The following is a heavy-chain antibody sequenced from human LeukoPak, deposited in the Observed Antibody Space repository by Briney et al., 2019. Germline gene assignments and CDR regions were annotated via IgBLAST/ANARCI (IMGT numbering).Heavy chain of an antibody. D-gene: IGHD3-22*01. CDR1: GGSFSGYY. Sequence: SETLSLTCAVYGGSFSGYYWSWIRQPPGKGLEWIGEINHSRSTNYNPSLKSRVTISVDTSKNQFSLKLSSVTAADTAVYYCARYYYDSSGYYPGFDYWGQGTLVTVSS. CDR2: INHSRST. J-gene: IGHJ4*02. V-gene: IGHV4-34*01. CDR3: ARYYYDSSGYYPGFDY.